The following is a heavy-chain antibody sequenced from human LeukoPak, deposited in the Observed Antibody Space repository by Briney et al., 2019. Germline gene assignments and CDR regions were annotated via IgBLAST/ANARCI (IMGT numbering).Heavy chain of an antibody. CDR1: GFTFSSYE. Sequence: GGSLRLSCAASGFTFSSYEMNWVRQAPGKGLEWVSYISSSGSIIYYADSVKGRFTISRDNAKNSLYLQMNSLRAEDTAVYYCAANGDYSYWGQGTLVTVSS. V-gene: IGHV3-48*03. J-gene: IGHJ4*02. CDR2: ISSSGSII. CDR3: AANGDYSY. D-gene: IGHD4-17*01.